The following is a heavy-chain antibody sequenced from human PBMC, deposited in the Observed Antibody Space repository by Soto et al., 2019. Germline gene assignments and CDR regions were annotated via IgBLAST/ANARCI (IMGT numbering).Heavy chain of an antibody. Sequence: QVQLVQSGAEVKKPGASVKVSCKASGYTFTSYAMHWVRQAPGQRLEWMGWINAGNGNTKYSQKFQGRVTITRDTSASTAYMELSSLRSEDTAVYYCARVCSSTSCYGDYYYGMDVWGQGTTVTVSS. J-gene: IGHJ6*02. CDR3: ARVCSSTSCYGDYYYGMDV. CDR1: GYTFTSYA. CDR2: INAGNGNT. V-gene: IGHV1-3*01. D-gene: IGHD2-2*01.